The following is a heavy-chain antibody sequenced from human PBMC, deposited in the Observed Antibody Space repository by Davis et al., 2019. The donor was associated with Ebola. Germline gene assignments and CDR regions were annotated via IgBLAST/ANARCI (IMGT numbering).Heavy chain of an antibody. J-gene: IGHJ4*02. D-gene: IGHD4-17*01. CDR1: GYTFKNYA. CDR3: AKSDYGRSDF. CDR2: ISTNTGNP. V-gene: IGHV7-4-1*02. Sequence: ASVKVSCKASGYTFKNYAISWVRQAPGQGLEWMGWISTNTGNPTYARGFAGRFVFSVDTSVNTAYLQITSLRAEDTATYYCAKSDYGRSDFWGQGTLVTVSS.